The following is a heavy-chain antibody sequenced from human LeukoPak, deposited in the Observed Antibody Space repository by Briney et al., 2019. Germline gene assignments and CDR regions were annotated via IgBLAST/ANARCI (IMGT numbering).Heavy chain of an antibody. Sequence: SETLSLTCTVSGGSVSSGSYYWSWIRQPPGKGLEWIGYIYYSGSTNYNPSLKSRVTISVDTSNNQFSLKLSSVTAADTAVYYCARGRFSYGYPYYFDYWGQGTLVTVSS. CDR1: GGSVSSGSYY. V-gene: IGHV4-61*01. CDR3: ARGRFSYGYPYYFDY. J-gene: IGHJ4*02. CDR2: IYYSGST. D-gene: IGHD5-18*01.